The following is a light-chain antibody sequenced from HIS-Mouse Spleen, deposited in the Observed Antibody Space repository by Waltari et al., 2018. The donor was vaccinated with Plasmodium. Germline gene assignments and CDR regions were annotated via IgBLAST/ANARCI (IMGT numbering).Light chain of an antibody. J-gene: IGKJ3*01. Sequence: EIVMTQSPATLSVSPGERATLSCRASQSVSSNLDWYQQKPGQAPRRLIYGASTRATGIPARFSGSGSGTEFTLTISSLQSEDFAVYYCQQYNNWSFTFGPGTKVDIK. V-gene: IGKV3-15*01. CDR2: GAS. CDR3: QQYNNWSFT. CDR1: QSVSSN.